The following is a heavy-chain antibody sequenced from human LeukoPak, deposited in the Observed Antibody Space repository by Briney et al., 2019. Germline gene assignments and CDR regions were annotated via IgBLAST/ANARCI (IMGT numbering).Heavy chain of an antibody. CDR2: IKQDGSEK. D-gene: IGHD3-9*01. J-gene: IGHJ2*01. CDR3: ARDYTYYDTLTGYPYWYFDL. V-gene: IGHV3-7*01. CDR1: GFTFSSYW. Sequence: PGGSLRLSCAASGFTFSSYWMRWVRQAPGKGLEWVANIKQDGSEKYYVDSVEGRFTISRDNAKNSLYLQMNSLRAEDTAVYYCARDYTYYDTLTGYPYWYFDLWGRGTLVTVSS.